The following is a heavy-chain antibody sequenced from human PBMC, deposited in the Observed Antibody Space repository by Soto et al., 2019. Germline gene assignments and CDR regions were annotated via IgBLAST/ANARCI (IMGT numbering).Heavy chain of an antibody. D-gene: IGHD3-16*01. V-gene: IGHV3-23*01. CDR3: AKDTNMIMFDS. Sequence: PGGSLRLSCAPSGFTFSNYAMSWVRQAPGKGLERVSTISASGGGTYYADSVKGRFIISRDNSRNTLYLQMNSLRAEETAIYYCAKDTNMIMFDSWGQGILVTVSS. CDR1: GFTFSNYA. CDR2: ISASGGGT. J-gene: IGHJ4*02.